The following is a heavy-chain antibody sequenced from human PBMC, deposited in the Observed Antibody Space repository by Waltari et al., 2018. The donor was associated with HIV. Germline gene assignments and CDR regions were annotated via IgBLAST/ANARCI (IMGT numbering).Heavy chain of an antibody. CDR1: GYSFTGYY. V-gene: IGHV1-2*02. CDR2: INPISGGT. Sequence: QVQLMQSGAELKKPGASVEVSCEDSGYSFTGYYIHWVRQAPGRGLEWMGWINPISGGTKYAQRFQGRVTVTRDTSINTVYMELRRLRSDDTAVYYCVRDRALDWTSDFHYWGQGTLVTVSS. CDR3: VRDRALDWTSDFHY. J-gene: IGHJ4*02. D-gene: IGHD3-3*01.